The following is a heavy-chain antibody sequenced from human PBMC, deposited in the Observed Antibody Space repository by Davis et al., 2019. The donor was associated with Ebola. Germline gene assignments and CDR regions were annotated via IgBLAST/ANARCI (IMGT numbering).Heavy chain of an antibody. D-gene: IGHD2-2*01. J-gene: IGHJ4*02. CDR1: GYSFTSYW. V-gene: IGHV5-51*01. CDR2: IYPGDSDT. CDR3: ARSAVGYCSSTSCYGGIDY. Sequence: PGGSLRLSCKGSGYSFTSYWIGWVRQMPGKGLEWMGIIYPGDSDTRYSPSFQGQVTISADKSISTAYLQWSSLKASDTAMYYCARSAVGYCSSTSCYGGIDYWGQGTLVTVSS.